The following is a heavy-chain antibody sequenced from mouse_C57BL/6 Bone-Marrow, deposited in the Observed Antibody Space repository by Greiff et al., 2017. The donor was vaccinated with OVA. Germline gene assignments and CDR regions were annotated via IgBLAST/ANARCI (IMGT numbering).Heavy chain of an antibody. Sequence: VPLKASGPGLLRPGPSVTLSCTASGFNINDYYLHWVNQWPEQGLGWIGWFDPENGDTENASRLQGKATITADTSSNTAYLQRSSRTSEDTAVYYCTTYITTVVATPFAYWGQGTLVTVSA. V-gene: IGHV14-4*01. D-gene: IGHD1-1*01. J-gene: IGHJ3*01. CDR3: TTYITTVVATPFAY. CDR1: GFNINDYY. CDR2: FDPENGDT.